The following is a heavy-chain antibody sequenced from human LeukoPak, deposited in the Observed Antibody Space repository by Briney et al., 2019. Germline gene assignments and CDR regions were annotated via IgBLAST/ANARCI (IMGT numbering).Heavy chain of an antibody. J-gene: IGHJ6*03. D-gene: IGHD2-2*01. CDR3: ARREMHSSTSSGQAYYYYYMDV. V-gene: IGHV1-69*13. Sequence: ASVKVSCKASGGTFSSYAISWVRQAPGQGLEWMGGIIPIFGTANYAQRFQGRVTITADESTSTAYMELSSLRSEDTAVYYCARREMHSSTSSGQAYYYYYMDVWGKGTTVTVSS. CDR1: GGTFSSYA. CDR2: IIPIFGTA.